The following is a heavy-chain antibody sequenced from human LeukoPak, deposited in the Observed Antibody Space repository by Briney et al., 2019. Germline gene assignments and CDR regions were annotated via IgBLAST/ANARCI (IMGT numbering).Heavy chain of an antibody. CDR2: ITGTGGR. CDR1: GFTLTNHG. Sequence: PGGSLRLSCAVSGFTLTNHGVSWVRQAPGKGLEWVSIITGTGGRYYGDSVKGRFILSRDSSKNTVYMQMSSLRAEDTATYYCAKDYCRDGNCPFPFLDSWGQGTLVTVSS. CDR3: AKDYCRDGNCPFPFLDS. V-gene: IGHV3-23*01. J-gene: IGHJ4*02. D-gene: IGHD2-15*01.